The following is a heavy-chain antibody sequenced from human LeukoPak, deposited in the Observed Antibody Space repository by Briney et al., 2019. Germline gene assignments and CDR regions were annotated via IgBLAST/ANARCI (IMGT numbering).Heavy chain of an antibody. CDR1: GGSISSHY. J-gene: IGHJ3*02. V-gene: IGHV4-59*11. D-gene: IGHD6-19*01. CDR3: ARQNSSGWYDDGVDAFDI. Sequence: ETLSLTCTVSGGSISSHYWSWIRQPPGKGLEWIGYIYYSGSTNYNPSLKSRVTISVDTSKNQFSLKLSSVTAADTAVYYCARQNSSGWYDDGVDAFDIWGQGTMVTVSS. CDR2: IYYSGST.